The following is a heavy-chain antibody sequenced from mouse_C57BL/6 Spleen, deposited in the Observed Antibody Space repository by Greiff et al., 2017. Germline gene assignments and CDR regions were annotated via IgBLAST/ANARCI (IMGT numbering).Heavy chain of an antibody. CDR2: IDPSDSET. CDR1: GYTFTSYW. D-gene: IGHD2-4*01. CDR3: ASLYYDYDGSYFDY. Sequence: QVQLQQPGAELVRPGSSVKLSCKASGYTFTSYWMHWVKQRPIQGLEWIGNIDPSDSETHYNQKFKDKATLTVDKSSSTAYMQLSSLTSEDSAVYYCASLYYDYDGSYFDYWGQGTTLTVSS. V-gene: IGHV1-52*01. J-gene: IGHJ2*01.